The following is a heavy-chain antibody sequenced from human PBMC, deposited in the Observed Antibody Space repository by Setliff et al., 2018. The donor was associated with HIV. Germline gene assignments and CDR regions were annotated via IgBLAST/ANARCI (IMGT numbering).Heavy chain of an antibody. CDR1: GYSISSGFY. CDR3: ARVPVPGANWFDP. CDR2: IYYSGST. V-gene: IGHV4-38-2*01. J-gene: IGHJ5*02. Sequence: SETLSLTCAVSGYSISSGFYWTWIRQHPGKGLEWIGYIYYSGSTYYNPSLKSRITISVDRSKNLFSLKLISVTAADQGVYYCARVPVPGANWFDPWGLGTLVTVSS.